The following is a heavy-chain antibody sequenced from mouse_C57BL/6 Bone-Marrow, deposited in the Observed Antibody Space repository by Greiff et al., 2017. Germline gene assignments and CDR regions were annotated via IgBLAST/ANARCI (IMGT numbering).Heavy chain of an antibody. CDR3: ARLDSSGYFDY. D-gene: IGHD3-2*02. J-gene: IGHJ2*01. Sequence: EVQGVESGGDLVKPGGSLKLSCAASGFTLSSYGMSWVRQTPDKRLEWVATISSGGSYTYYPDSVKGRFTISRDNAKNTLYLQMSSLKSEDTAMYYCARLDSSGYFDYWCQGTTLTVSS. CDR1: GFTLSSYG. CDR2: ISSGGSYT. V-gene: IGHV5-6*01.